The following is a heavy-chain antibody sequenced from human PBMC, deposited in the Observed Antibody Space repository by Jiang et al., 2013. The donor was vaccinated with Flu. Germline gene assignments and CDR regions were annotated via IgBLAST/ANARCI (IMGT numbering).Heavy chain of an antibody. CDR2: ISYDGTNK. V-gene: IGHV3-30*01. CDR3: ARGLTGATIDY. CDR1: GFTFSSYA. Sequence: VQLLESGGGVVQPGRSLRLSCAASGFTFSSYAMHWVRQAPDMGLEWVAVISYDGTNKYYRDSVRGRFTISRDNSKNTVDLQMDSQRPEDTVVYYCARGLTGATIDYWGQGTLVTVSS. D-gene: IGHD4/OR15-4a*01. J-gene: IGHJ4*02.